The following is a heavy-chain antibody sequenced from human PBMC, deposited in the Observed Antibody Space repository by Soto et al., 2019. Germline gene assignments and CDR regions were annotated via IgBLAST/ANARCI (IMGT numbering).Heavy chain of an antibody. Sequence: GGSLRLSCAASGFTFSSYAMHWVRQAPGKGLEWVAVISYDGSNKYYADSVKGRFTISRDNSKNTLYLQMISLRAEDTAVYYCARDLAYSGYDVNSDYYGMDVWGQGTTVTVSS. V-gene: IGHV3-30-3*01. CDR1: GFTFSSYA. CDR3: ARDLAYSGYDVNSDYYGMDV. J-gene: IGHJ6*02. CDR2: ISYDGSNK. D-gene: IGHD5-12*01.